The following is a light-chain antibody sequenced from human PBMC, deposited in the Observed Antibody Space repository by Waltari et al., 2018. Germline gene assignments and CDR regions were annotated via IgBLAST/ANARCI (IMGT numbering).Light chain of an antibody. CDR2: DVN. V-gene: IGLV2-14*03. J-gene: IGLJ3*02. Sequence: QSALTQPASVSGSPGQSITISCTGTSSDVGSYNYVSWYQQHPGKAPKLMIYDVNKRPSGVSNRFSVSNSGNTASLTVSGFQAEDEADYYCSSYTSSSTWVFGGGTKLTVL. CDR3: SSYTSSSTWV. CDR1: SSDVGSYNY.